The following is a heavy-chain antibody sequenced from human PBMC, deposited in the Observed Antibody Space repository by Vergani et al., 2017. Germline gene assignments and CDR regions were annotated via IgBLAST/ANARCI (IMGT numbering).Heavy chain of an antibody. D-gene: IGHD2-2*01. Sequence: EVQLLQSEGAVVQPGGSLRLSCVASGFTFSSHAMSWVRQGHGQGLEWVSSIKNTGESTHYADSVKGRFTISRDNSKNTLYLQMMSLRAEDTAVYYCAKEGKSSTPFVAEWGQGTLVAVSS. CDR1: GFTFSSHA. J-gene: IGHJ4*02. CDR2: IKNTGEST. V-gene: IGHV3-23*01. CDR3: AKEGKSSTPFVAE.